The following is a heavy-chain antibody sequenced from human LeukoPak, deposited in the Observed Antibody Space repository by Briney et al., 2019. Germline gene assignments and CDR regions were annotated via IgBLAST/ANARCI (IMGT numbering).Heavy chain of an antibody. CDR1: GYTFTGYY. J-gene: IGHJ4*02. D-gene: IGHD1-14*01. Sequence: GASVKVSCKASGYTFTGYYMHWVRQAPGQGLEWMGWINPNSGGTNYAQKFQGRVTMTRDTSISTAYMELSSLRSEDTAVYYCARESDASYIDYWGQGTLVTVSS. V-gene: IGHV1-2*02. CDR3: ARESDASYIDY. CDR2: INPNSGGT.